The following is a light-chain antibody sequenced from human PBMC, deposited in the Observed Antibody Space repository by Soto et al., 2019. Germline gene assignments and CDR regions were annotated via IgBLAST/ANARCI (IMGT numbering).Light chain of an antibody. CDR1: QGISSW. CDR2: AAS. CDR3: HQSNSFPLT. Sequence: DIQMTQSPSSVSASVGDRVTITCRASQGISSWLAWYQQKPGKAPKLLSYAASSLQSGLPSRFSGSVSGTDFSLTITSLQPEDFVTYYCHQSNSFPLTFGGRTKVELK. J-gene: IGKJ4*01. V-gene: IGKV1-12*01.